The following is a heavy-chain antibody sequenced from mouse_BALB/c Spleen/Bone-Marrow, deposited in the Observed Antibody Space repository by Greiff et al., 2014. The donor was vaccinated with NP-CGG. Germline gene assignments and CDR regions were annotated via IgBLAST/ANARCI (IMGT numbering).Heavy chain of an antibody. CDR3: AAYYRYLAWFAY. Sequence: EVQLQQSGAELVKPGASVKLSCTASGFNIKDTYMHWVKQRPEQGLEWIGRIDPANGNTKYDPKFQSKATITADTSSNTAYLQLSSLTSEDTAVYYCAAYYRYLAWFAYWGQGTLVTVSA. CDR1: GFNIKDTY. D-gene: IGHD2-14*01. CDR2: IDPANGNT. V-gene: IGHV14-3*02. J-gene: IGHJ3*01.